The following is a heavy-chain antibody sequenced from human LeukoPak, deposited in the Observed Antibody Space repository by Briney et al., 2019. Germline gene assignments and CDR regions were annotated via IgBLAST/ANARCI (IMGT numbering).Heavy chain of an antibody. J-gene: IGHJ4*02. D-gene: IGHD3-10*01. CDR3: AKSLPGSGSYDS. V-gene: IGHV3-21*04. CDR2: ISGSGTYI. Sequence: GGSLRLSCVASGFTFSNYNMNWVRQAPGQGLELVSSISGSGTYIYYDDSLKGRFTISRDNSKNTVYLQMNSLRAEDTATYYCAKSLPGSGSYDSWGQGTLVTVSS. CDR1: GFTFSNYN.